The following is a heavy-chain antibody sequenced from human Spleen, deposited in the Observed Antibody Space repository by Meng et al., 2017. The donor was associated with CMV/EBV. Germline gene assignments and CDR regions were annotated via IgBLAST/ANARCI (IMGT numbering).Heavy chain of an antibody. Sequence: QGQLVESGGGVVQPGGSLRLSCAASGFTFSSYGMHWVRQAPGKGLEWVAFIRYDGSNKYYADSVKGRFTISRDNSKNTLYLQMNSLRAEDTAVYYCAKDPARILGPFDYWGQGTLVTVSS. V-gene: IGHV3-30*02. D-gene: IGHD3-16*01. CDR3: AKDPARILGPFDY. J-gene: IGHJ4*02. CDR1: GFTFSSYG. CDR2: IRYDGSNK.